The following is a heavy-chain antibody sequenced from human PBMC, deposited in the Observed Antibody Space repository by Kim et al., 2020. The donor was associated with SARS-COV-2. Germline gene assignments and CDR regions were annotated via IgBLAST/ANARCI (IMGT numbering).Heavy chain of an antibody. CDR3: TTLRHNGGWYLGGS. CDR1: GYTFIGFY. V-gene: IGHV1-2*06. D-gene: IGHD6-19*01. CDR2: INPNNGVT. Sequence: ASVKVSCKNSGYTFIGFYIHWVRQAPGQGLEWLGRINPNNGVTKYAQKFEGRLTMTRDKSIGTAYMELSGLRSDETAVYYCTTLRHNGGWYLGGSRGQGTLVIVPP. J-gene: IGHJ4*02.